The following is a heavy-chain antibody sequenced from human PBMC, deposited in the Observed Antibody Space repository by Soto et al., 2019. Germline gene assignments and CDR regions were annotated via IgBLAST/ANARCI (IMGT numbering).Heavy chain of an antibody. V-gene: IGHV3-48*03. CDR2: LTSNLATT. CDR3: VRGGYDVNKGGYFLYYYAMDV. CDR1: GFAFSSYE. D-gene: IGHD3-10*01. Sequence: PGGSLRLACVFSGFAFSSYEMNWVRQAPGKGLEWLSQLTSNLATTYYTDSVSGRLSIYRDNAMNSLSLQMNSLRADDTANYYCVRGGYDVNKGGYFLYYYAMDVWGYVTWVTVS. J-gene: IGHJ6*02.